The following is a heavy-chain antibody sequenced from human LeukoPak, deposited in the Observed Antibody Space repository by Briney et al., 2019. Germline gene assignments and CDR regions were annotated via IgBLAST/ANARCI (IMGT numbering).Heavy chain of an antibody. D-gene: IGHD3-10*01. CDR2: VSRSASHI. J-gene: IGHJ6*02. V-gene: IGHV3-21*01. CDR3: ARDGFAESYYIPAGMDV. Sequence: PGGSLRLSCAASGFTFSRNSMTWVRQAPGKGREWVSTVSRSASHIYYADSVKGRFIISRDNGKNALYLHMNRLRGEDTAVYYCARDGFAESYYIPAGMDVWGQGTTVTVSS. CDR1: GFTFSRNS.